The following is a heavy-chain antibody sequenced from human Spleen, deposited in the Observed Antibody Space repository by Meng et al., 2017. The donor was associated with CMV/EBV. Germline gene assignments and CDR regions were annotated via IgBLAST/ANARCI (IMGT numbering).Heavy chain of an antibody. CDR3: ARDIVGATTRFDY. V-gene: IGHV1-46*01. Sequence: QVQLVQSGAEVKKPGASVDVSCKASGYTFTSYYMHWVRQAPGRGLEWMGLINPNGGTTTYAQKFQGRVTMTRDTSTSTVYMQLSSLRSEDTAVYYCARDIVGATTRFDYWGQGTLVTVSS. CDR2: INPNGGTT. J-gene: IGHJ4*02. CDR1: GYTFTSYY. D-gene: IGHD1-26*01.